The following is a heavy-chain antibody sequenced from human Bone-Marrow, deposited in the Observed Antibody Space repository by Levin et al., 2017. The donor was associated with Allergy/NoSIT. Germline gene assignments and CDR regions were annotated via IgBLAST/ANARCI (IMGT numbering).Heavy chain of an antibody. CDR3: ATAPGYYDSSPFDW. Sequence: GESLKISCAASGFTFSNAWMNWVRQAPGKGLEWVGRIKSKTDGGTTDDAAPVKGRFIISRDDSRNTGSLQMNSLRIEDTAMYYCATAPGYYDSSPFDWWGQGILVTVSS. J-gene: IGHJ4*02. V-gene: IGHV3-15*07. CDR2: IKSKTDGGTT. CDR1: GFTFSNAW. D-gene: IGHD3-22*01.